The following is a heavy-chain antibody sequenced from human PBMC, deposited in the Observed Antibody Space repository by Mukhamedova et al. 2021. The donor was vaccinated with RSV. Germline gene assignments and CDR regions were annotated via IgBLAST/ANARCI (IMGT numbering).Heavy chain of an antibody. D-gene: IGHD6-19*01. J-gene: IGHJ4*02. V-gene: IGHV3-74*03. CDR2: SDGRVT. Sequence: SDGRVTEYADFAKGRFYVSRENDKNTVYLQMNSLRDDDTAVYYCARWGLAVASLDSWGRGTLVTVSS. CDR3: ARWGLAVASLDS.